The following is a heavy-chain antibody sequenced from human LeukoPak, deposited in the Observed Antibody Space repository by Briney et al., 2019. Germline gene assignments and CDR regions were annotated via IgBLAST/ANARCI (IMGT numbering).Heavy chain of an antibody. J-gene: IGHJ4*02. CDR1: GGSVSSGSYY. Sequence: SETLSLTCTVSGGSVSSGSYYWSWIRQPPGKGLEWIGYIYYRGSTNYNPSLKSRVTISVDTSKNQFSLKLSSVTAADTAVYYCARGVTPISIFGVVIRNGGYFDYWGQGTLVTVSS. CDR3: ARGVTPISIFGVVIRNGGYFDY. V-gene: IGHV4-61*01. CDR2: IYYRGST. D-gene: IGHD3-3*01.